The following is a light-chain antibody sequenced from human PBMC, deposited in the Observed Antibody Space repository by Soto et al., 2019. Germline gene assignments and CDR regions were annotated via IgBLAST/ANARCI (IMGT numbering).Light chain of an antibody. J-gene: IGKJ1*01. V-gene: IGKV1-5*01. CDR1: QSISSW. CDR3: QHYNSYSEA. CDR2: DAS. Sequence: DIQMTQSPSTLSASVGDRVTITCRASQSISSWLAWYQQKPGKAPKFLIYDASTLETGVPSRFSGSASGTEFTLTISGLQPEDVASYYCQHYNSYSEAFGQGTKVELK.